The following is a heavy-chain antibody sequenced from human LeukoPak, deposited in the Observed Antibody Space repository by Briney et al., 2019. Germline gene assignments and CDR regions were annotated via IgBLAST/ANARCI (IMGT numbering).Heavy chain of an antibody. D-gene: IGHD4-17*01. Sequence: PGGSLRLSCAASGFTFSSYAMHWVRQAPGKGLEWVAVISYDGSNKYYADSVKGRFTISRDNSKNRLYLQMNSLRAEDTALYYCAKDRQTTVFDWGQGTLVTVSS. V-gene: IGHV3-30-3*01. CDR3: AKDRQTTVFD. CDR1: GFTFSSYA. J-gene: IGHJ4*02. CDR2: ISYDGSNK.